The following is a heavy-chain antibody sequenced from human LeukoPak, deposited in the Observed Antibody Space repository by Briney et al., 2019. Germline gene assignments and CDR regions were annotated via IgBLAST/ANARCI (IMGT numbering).Heavy chain of an antibody. CDR2: IASETYGGTA. Sequence: GGSLRLSCTASGFTFGDYAMTWVRQAPGKGLEWVGFIASETYGGTAEYAASVKGRFTISRDDYKSIAYLQMNSLKTEDTAVYYCTRDQTPYYWGQGTLVTVSS. CDR1: GFTFGDYA. J-gene: IGHJ4*02. V-gene: IGHV3-49*04. CDR3: TRDQTPYY.